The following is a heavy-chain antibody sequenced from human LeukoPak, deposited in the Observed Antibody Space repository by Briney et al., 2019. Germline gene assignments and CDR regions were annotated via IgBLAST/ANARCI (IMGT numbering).Heavy chain of an antibody. J-gene: IGHJ4*02. CDR2: INWNGGST. Sequence: GGSLRLSCAASGFTFDEYGMNWVRQAPGKGLEWVSGINWNGGSTGYADAVKGRFTIHRDNAKKSLCLQMHSLRAEDTALYYCARGYFYDSSGYYGNLDYWGQGTLVTVSS. CDR3: ARGYFYDSSGYYGNLDY. CDR1: GFTFDEYG. D-gene: IGHD3-22*01. V-gene: IGHV3-20*04.